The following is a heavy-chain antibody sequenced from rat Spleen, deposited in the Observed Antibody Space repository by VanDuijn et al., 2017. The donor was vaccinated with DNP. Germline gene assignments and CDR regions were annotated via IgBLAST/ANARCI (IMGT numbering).Heavy chain of an antibody. V-gene: IGHV5S10*01. D-gene: IGHD1-1*01. Sequence: EVQLVESGGGLVQPGRSLKLSCAASGFTFSDYNMAWVRQAPKKGLEWVATIIYDGSRTYYRDSVKGRFTISRDNAKSTLYLQMDSLRSEDTATYYCATRYYSGPYYAMDAWGQGTSVTVSS. CDR1: GFTFSDYN. J-gene: IGHJ4*01. CDR3: ATRYYSGPYYAMDA. CDR2: IIYDGSRT.